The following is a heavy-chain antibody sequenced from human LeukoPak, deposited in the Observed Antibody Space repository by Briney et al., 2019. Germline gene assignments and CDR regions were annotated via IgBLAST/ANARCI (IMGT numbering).Heavy chain of an antibody. CDR2: IDPYTGNT. D-gene: IGHD5-12*01. V-gene: IGHV1-2*02. CDR1: GYNFVGYY. CDR3: AREYSASEH. Sequence: GASVKVSCKASGYNFVGYYLYWVRQAPGQGLEWMAWIDPYTGNTHYAQKFQGRITVTRDTSLSTTYMELNWLTSDDTALYYCAREYSASEHWGQGTLVTVSS. J-gene: IGHJ1*01.